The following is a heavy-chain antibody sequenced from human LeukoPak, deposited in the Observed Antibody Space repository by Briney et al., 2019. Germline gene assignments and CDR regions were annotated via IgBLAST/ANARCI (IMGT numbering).Heavy chain of an antibody. CDR2: ISYDGSNK. CDR1: GFTFSSYA. CDR3: ARSLDIVATIVDY. Sequence: PGRSLRLSCAASGFTFSSYAMHWVRQAPGKGLEWVAVISYDGSNKYYADSVKGRFTISRDNSKNTLYLQMNSLRAEDTAVYYCARSLDIVATIVDYWGQGTLVTVYS. J-gene: IGHJ4*02. D-gene: IGHD5-12*01. V-gene: IGHV3-30*04.